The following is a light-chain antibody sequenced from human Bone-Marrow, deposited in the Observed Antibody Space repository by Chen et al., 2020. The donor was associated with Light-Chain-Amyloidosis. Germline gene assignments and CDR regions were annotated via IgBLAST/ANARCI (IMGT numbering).Light chain of an antibody. CDR3: QSYDTGKRGG. V-gene: IGLV6-57*01. CDR2: ENN. Sequence: NFLLTQPHSVSESPGRTVTISCTRSSGSVASTLVQWYQQRPGSYPTTVMYENNKRPAGVPDSFSDSFDCCANSASLTISGLTTEDEADYYCQSYDTGKRGGFDGGTRLNVL. J-gene: IGLJ2*01. CDR1: SGSVASTL.